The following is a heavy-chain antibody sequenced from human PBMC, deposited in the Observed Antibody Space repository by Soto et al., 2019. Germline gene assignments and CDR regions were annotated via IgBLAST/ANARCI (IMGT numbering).Heavy chain of an antibody. CDR3: ARVRRYSYGYYYYGMDV. CDR2: IIPIFGTA. CDR1: GGTFSSYA. J-gene: IGHJ6*02. D-gene: IGHD5-18*01. V-gene: IGHV1-69*13. Sequence: ASVKVSCKASGGTFSSYAISWVRQAPGQGLKWMGGIIPIFGTANYAQKFQGRVTITADESTSTAYMELSSLRSEDTAVYYCARVRRYSYGYYYYGMDVWGQGTTVTVSS.